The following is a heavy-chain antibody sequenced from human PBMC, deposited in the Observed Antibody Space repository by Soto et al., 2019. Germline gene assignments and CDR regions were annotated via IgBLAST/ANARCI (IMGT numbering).Heavy chain of an antibody. CDR3: ARAGGQWLVPTGIDY. J-gene: IGHJ4*02. Sequence: SSETLSLTCTVSGGSLSGGTNYWSWVRQSPGKGLEWIGYIYYSGSTNHNPSLKSRVTISVDTSKNQFSPKLSSVTAADTAVYYCARAGGQWLVPTGIDYWGQGTLVTAPQ. V-gene: IGHV4-61*01. CDR2: IYYSGST. CDR1: GGSLSGGTNY. D-gene: IGHD6-19*01.